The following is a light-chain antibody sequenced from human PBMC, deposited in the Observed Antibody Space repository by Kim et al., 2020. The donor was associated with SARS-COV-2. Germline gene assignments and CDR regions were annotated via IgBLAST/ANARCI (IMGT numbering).Light chain of an antibody. CDR2: YDA. J-gene: IGLJ2*01. CDR1: NIGSNS. Sequence: SYELTQPPSVSVAPGKTARITCGGNNIGSNSVHWYQQKPGQAPVRVIYYDADRPSGIPERFSGSNSGNTATLTISRVEPGDEADYYCQVWDSSSHQVVFGGGTQLTVL. V-gene: IGLV3-21*04. CDR3: QVWDSSSHQVV.